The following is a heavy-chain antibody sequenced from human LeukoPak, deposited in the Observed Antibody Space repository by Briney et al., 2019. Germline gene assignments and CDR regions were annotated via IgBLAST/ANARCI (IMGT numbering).Heavy chain of an antibody. Sequence: GASVKVSCKASGYSFTAYYLHWVRQATGQGLEWMGWMNPNSGNTGYAQKFQGRVTMTRNTSISTAYMELSSLRSEDTAVYYCARVYGDYAYYFDYWGQGTLVTVSS. CDR2: MNPNSGNT. CDR1: GYSFTAYY. J-gene: IGHJ4*02. D-gene: IGHD4-17*01. CDR3: ARVYGDYAYYFDY. V-gene: IGHV1-8*02.